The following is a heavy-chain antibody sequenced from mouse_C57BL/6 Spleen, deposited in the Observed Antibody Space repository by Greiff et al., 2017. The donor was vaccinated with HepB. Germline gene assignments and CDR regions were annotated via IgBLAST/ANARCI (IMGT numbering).Heavy chain of an antibody. CDR1: GFTFSSYA. V-gene: IGHV5-4*03. CDR2: ISDGGSYT. CDR3: ARGYYGSRYWYFDV. J-gene: IGHJ1*03. D-gene: IGHD1-1*01. Sequence: EVKLMESGGGLVKPGGSLKLSCAASGFTFSSYAMPWVRQTPEKRLEWVATISDGGSYTYYPDNVKGRFTISRDNAKNNLYLQMSHLKSEDTAMYYCARGYYGSRYWYFDVWGTGTTVTVSS.